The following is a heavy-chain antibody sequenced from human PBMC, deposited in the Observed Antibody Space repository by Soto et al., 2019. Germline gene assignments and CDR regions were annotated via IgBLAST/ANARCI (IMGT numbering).Heavy chain of an antibody. D-gene: IGHD4-17*01. CDR3: ARDLTTVTHPFDY. CDR2: INTGNGNT. J-gene: IGHJ4*01. CDR1: GYAFTTYA. V-gene: IGHV1-3*04. Sequence: GASVKVSSKASGYAFTTYAIHWARQAPRQGLEWMGWINTGNGNTKFSQKFQGRVTITSDTSATTAYMELSSLTSEDTAIYYCARDLTTVTHPFDYWGQGTLVTVSS.